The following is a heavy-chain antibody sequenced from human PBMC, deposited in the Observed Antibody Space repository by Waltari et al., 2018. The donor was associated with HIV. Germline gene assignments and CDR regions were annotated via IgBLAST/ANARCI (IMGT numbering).Heavy chain of an antibody. J-gene: IGHJ6*02. CDR1: GGSISSGSYY. CDR2: IYPSGST. D-gene: IGHD2-15*01. Sequence: QVQLQESGPGLVKPLQTLSLTCTVPGGSISSGSYYGNWIRQPAGKGLEWIGRIYPSGSTNYNPSLKSRVTISVDTSKNQFSLKLSSVTAADTAVYYCARVFCSGGSCYGDGRYGMDVWGQGTTVTVSS. V-gene: IGHV4-61*02. CDR3: ARVFCSGGSCYGDGRYGMDV.